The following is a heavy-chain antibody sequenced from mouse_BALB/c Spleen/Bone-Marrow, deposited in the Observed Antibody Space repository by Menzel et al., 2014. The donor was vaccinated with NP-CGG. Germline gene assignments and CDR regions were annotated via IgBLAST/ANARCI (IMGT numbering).Heavy chain of an antibody. CDR3: TRSNYGYWYFDV. CDR1: GNSFTRYY. Sequence: QVQLQQSGAELVKPGASVKLSCKASGNSFTRYYMYWVKQRPGQGLEWIGEINPSNGGTNFNEKFKSKATLTVDKSSSTAYMQFSSLTSEDSAVYYCTRSNYGYWYFDVWGAGTTVTVSS. J-gene: IGHJ1*01. CDR2: INPSNGGT. D-gene: IGHD1-1*01. V-gene: IGHV1S81*02.